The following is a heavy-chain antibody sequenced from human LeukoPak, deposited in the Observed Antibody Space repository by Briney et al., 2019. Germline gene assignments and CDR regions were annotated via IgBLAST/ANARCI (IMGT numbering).Heavy chain of an antibody. V-gene: IGHV4-34*01. J-gene: IGHJ6*02. D-gene: IGHD5-24*01. CDR3: ARGRGRGWLQSQNYYYYGMDV. CDR1: GGSFSTYY. Sequence: ASETLSLTCAVYGGSFSTYYWSWIRQPPGKGLEWIGEIKHSGSTNYNPSLKSRLTMSVDTSKSQFSLQLTSVTAADTAVYYCARGRGRGWLQSQNYYYYGMDVWGQGTTVTVSS. CDR2: IKHSGST.